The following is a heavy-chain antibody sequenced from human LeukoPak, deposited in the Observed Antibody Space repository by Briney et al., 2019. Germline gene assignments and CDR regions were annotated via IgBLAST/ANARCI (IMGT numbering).Heavy chain of an antibody. Sequence: ASVKVSCKASGYTLTDYYMHWVRQAPGQGLEWMGRINPNSGGTNYAQKFQARVTMTRDTSISTAYMELSRLRSDDTALYYCARAAYHYDGSGYYLGDWGQGTLVTVSS. CDR2: INPNSGGT. V-gene: IGHV1-2*06. D-gene: IGHD3-22*01. J-gene: IGHJ4*02. CDR3: ARAAYHYDGSGYYLGD. CDR1: GYTLTDYY.